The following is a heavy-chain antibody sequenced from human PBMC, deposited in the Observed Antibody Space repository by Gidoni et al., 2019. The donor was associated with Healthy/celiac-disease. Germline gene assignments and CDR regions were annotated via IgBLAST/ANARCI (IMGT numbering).Heavy chain of an antibody. CDR3: ARVGIAVAGEYYFDY. D-gene: IGHD6-19*01. CDR2: IYYSGST. J-gene: IGHJ4*02. Sequence: QVQLQESGPGLVKPSETLSLTCTVSGGSISSYYWSWIRQPPGKGLEWIGYIYYSGSTNYNPPLKSRVTISVDTSKNQFSLKLSSVTAADTAVYYCARVGIAVAGEYYFDYWGQGTLVTVSS. V-gene: IGHV4-59*01. CDR1: GGSISSYY.